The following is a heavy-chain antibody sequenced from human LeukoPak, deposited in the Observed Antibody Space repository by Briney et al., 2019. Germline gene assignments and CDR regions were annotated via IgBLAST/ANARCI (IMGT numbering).Heavy chain of an antibody. V-gene: IGHV3-30*02. CDR1: GFTFSSYG. D-gene: IGHD5-12*01. CDR3: AKGSGYEAQYCYYYMDV. J-gene: IGHJ6*03. CDR2: IRYDGSNK. Sequence: SGGSLRLSCAASGFTFSSYGMHWVRQAPGKGLEWVAFIRYDGSNKYYADSVKGRFTISRDNFKNTLYLHVNILRPEDTAVYYCAKGSGYEAQYCYYYMDVWGKGTTVTISS.